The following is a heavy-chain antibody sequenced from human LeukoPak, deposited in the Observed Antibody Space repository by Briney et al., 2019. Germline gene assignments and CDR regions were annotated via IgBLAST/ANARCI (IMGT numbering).Heavy chain of an antibody. V-gene: IGHV3-23*01. CDR2: ISGGGGST. Sequence: PGGSLRLSCAVSGFTFSSYALNWVRQSPGKGLEWVSGISGGGGSTYYADSVRGLFTISRDNSKNTLYLQMNGLRAEDTAVYYCAKEEATTTYFSYYYYSGMDVWGQGTTVTVSS. J-gene: IGHJ6*02. D-gene: IGHD1-1*01. CDR1: GFTFSSYA. CDR3: AKEEATTTYFSYYYYSGMDV.